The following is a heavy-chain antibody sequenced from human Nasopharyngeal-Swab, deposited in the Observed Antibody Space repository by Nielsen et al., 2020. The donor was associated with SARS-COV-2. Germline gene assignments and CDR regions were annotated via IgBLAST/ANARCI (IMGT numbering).Heavy chain of an antibody. J-gene: IGHJ3*02. CDR2: IKQDGSEK. V-gene: IGHV3-7*03. Sequence: GRSLSLSCAASGFTYSSYWMSWIRQAPGKGLEWVANIKQDGSEKYYVDSVKGRFTISRDNAKNSLYLQMNSLRAEDTAVYYCARGGVGAFDIWGQGTMVTVSS. D-gene: IGHD2-15*01. CDR3: ARGGVGAFDI. CDR1: GFTYSSYW.